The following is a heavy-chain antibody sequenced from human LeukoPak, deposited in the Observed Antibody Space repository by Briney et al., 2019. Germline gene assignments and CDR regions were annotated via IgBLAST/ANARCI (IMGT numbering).Heavy chain of an antibody. CDR1: GFTFSSHS. CDR2: ISSSSSNI. CDR3: ASTVYSPWYSFDY. J-gene: IGHJ4*02. V-gene: IGHV3-21*01. Sequence: GGSLRLSCAASGFTFSSHSMNWVRRAPGKGLEWVSSISSSSSNIYYADSVKGRFTISRDNAKNSLYLQMNSLRAEDTAVYYCASTVYSPWYSFDYWGQGTLVTVSS. D-gene: IGHD5-12*01.